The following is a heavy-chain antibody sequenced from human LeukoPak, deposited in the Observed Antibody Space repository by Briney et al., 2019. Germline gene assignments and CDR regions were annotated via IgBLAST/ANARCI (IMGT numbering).Heavy chain of an antibody. V-gene: IGHV3-74*01. Sequence: GGSLRLSCAASGFTFSDYWMHWVRQAPGKGLVWVSRINSDGGSTTYADSVKGRFTISRDNAKNMLYLQMNSLRAEDTAVYYCARDRFFGMDVWGQGTTVTVSS. J-gene: IGHJ6*02. CDR3: ARDRFFGMDV. CDR1: GFTFSDYW. CDR2: INSDGGST.